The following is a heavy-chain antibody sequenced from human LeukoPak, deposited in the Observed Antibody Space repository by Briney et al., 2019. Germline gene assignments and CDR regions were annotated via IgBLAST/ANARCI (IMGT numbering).Heavy chain of an antibody. D-gene: IGHD3-10*01. CDR3: ARAYGGSGSYYPNWFDP. CDR1: GFTFSDYY. J-gene: IGHJ5*02. CDR2: ISSGGTTI. Sequence: PGGSLRLSRAASGFTFSDYYMSWIRQAPGKGLEWVSYISSGGTTIYYADSVKGRFTISRDNAKNSLYLQMNSLRAEDTAVYYCARAYGGSGSYYPNWFDPWGQGTLVTVSS. V-gene: IGHV3-11*01.